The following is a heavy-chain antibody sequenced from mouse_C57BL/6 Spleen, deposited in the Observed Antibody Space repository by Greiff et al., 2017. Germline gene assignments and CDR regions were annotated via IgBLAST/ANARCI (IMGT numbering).Heavy chain of an antibody. V-gene: IGHV1-52*01. CDR2: IDPSDSET. CDR3: AGADSSGEAY. D-gene: IGHD3-2*02. J-gene: IGHJ3*01. CDR1: GYTFTSYW. Sequence: QVQLQQPGAELVRPGSSVKLSCKASGYTFTSYWMHWVKQRPIQGLEWIGNIDPSDSETHYNQKFKDKATLTVDKSSSTAYMPLSSLTSEDSAVYYCAGADSSGEAYWGQGTLVTVSA.